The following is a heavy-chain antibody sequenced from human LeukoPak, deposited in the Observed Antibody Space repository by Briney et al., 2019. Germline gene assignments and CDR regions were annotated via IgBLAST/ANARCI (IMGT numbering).Heavy chain of an antibody. CDR2: INHSGST. D-gene: IGHD2-2*01. CDR3: ARKAGIVVVPDAFDY. CDR1: GGSFSGYY. Sequence: SETLSLTCAVYGGSFSGYYWSWIRQPPGKGLEWIGEINHSGSTNYNPSLKSRVTISVDTSKNQFSLKLSSVTAADTAVYYCARKAGIVVVPDAFDYWGQGTLVTVSS. J-gene: IGHJ4*02. V-gene: IGHV4-34*01.